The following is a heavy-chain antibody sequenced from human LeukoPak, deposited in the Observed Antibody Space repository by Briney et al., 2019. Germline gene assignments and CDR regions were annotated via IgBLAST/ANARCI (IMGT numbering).Heavy chain of an antibody. CDR3: TTVLRSSGYKGTRIDY. J-gene: IGHJ4*02. CDR1: GFIFSNYA. CDR2: IKSKTDGGTT. Sequence: GGSLRLSCAASGFIFSNYAMTWVRQAPGKGLEWVGRIKSKTDGGTTDYAAPVKGRFTISRDDSKNTLYLQMNSLKTEDTAVYYCTTVLRSSGYKGTRIDYWGQETLVTVSS. V-gene: IGHV3-15*01. D-gene: IGHD3-22*01.